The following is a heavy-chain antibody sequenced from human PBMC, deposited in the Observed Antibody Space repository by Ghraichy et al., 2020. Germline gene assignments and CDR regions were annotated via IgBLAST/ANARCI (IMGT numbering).Heavy chain of an antibody. Sequence: SQTLSLTCAISGDSVSSNSAAWNWIRQSPSRGLEWLGRTYYRSKWYNDYAVSVKSRITINPDTSKNQFSLQLNSVTPEDTAVYYCARVVRWSGYNNYYGMDVWGQGTTVTVSS. CDR2: TYYRSKWYN. CDR1: GDSVSSNSAA. V-gene: IGHV6-1*01. J-gene: IGHJ6*02. D-gene: IGHD3-3*01. CDR3: ARVVRWSGYNNYYGMDV.